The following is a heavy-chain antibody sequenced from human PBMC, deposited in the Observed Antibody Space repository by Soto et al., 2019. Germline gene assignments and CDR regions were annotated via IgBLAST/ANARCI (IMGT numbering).Heavy chain of an antibody. CDR1: GYSFTSHW. V-gene: IGHV5-10-1*01. J-gene: IGHJ6*02. Sequence: GESLNISCQGSGYSFTSHWITWVRQTPGKGLEWMGRIDPSDSYTNYSPSFQGRVTISADRSISTAFLQWSSLEASDTAIYYCARRLSGPKEEYNAYYFYGLDVWSQGTTVTVSS. D-gene: IGHD1-1*01. CDR3: ARRLSGPKEEYNAYYFYGLDV. CDR2: IDPSDSYT.